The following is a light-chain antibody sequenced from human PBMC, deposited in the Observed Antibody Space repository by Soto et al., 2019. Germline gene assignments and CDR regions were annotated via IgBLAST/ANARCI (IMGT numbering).Light chain of an antibody. CDR1: QSVSSY. CDR3: QQRTNWPRSFT. Sequence: EIVLTQSPATLSLSPGERATLSCRASQSVSSYLAWYHQKPGQAPRLLIYDTSKRATGIPARFSGSGSGTDFTLTISSIEPEDFAVYYCQQRTNWPRSFTFGPGTKVDIK. CDR2: DTS. V-gene: IGKV3-11*01. J-gene: IGKJ3*01.